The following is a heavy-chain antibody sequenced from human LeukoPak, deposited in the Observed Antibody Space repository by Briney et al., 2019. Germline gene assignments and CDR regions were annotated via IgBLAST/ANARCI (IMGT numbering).Heavy chain of an antibody. D-gene: IGHD6-13*01. V-gene: IGHV3-21*04. CDR2: ISSSSGYI. Sequence: GGSLRLSCAASGFTFSSYSMNWVRQAPGKGLEWLSSISSSSGYISYADSVEGRFTISRDNAKNSLYLQMNSLRAEDTAVYYCARAGIRDYWGQGTLVTVSS. CDR1: GFTFSSYS. CDR3: ARAGIRDY. J-gene: IGHJ4*02.